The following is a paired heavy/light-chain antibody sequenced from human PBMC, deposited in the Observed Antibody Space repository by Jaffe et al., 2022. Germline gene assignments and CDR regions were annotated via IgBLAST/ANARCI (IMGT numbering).Light chain of an antibody. J-gene: IGKJ5*01. CDR2: DAS. V-gene: IGKV1-13*02. Sequence: AIQLTQSPSSLSASVGDRVTITCRASQGISSALAWYQQKPGKAPKLLIYDASSLESGVPSRFSGSGSGTDFTLTISSLQPEDFATYYCQQFNSYPITFGQGTRLEIK. CDR1: QGISSA. CDR3: QQFNSYPIT.
Heavy chain of an antibody. V-gene: IGHV4-34*01. CDR1: GGSFSGYY. D-gene: IGHD2-15*01. Sequence: QVQLQQWGAGLLKPSETLSLTCAVYGGSFSGYYWSWIRQPPGKGLEWIGEINHSGSTNYNPSLKSRVTISVDTSKNQFSLKLSSVTAADTAVYYCAREKGGSRGYCSGGSCYSGGSRYYYYYMDVWGKGTTVTVSS. J-gene: IGHJ6*03. CDR2: INHSGST. CDR3: AREKGGSRGYCSGGSCYSGGSRYYYYYMDV.